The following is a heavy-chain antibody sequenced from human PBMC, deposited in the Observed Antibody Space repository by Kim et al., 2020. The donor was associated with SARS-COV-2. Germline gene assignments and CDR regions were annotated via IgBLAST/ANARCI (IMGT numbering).Heavy chain of an antibody. Sequence: SETLSLTCTVSSGSINSGAYYWSWIRQHPGKGLEWIGYIYYSGNTYYNPSLRSRVIISLDTSKSQFSLNLSSVTAADTAVYYCARMFRVNYSESSGSEPGDAFDVWGQGTMVTVSS. CDR2: IYYSGNT. V-gene: IGHV4-31*03. J-gene: IGHJ3*01. D-gene: IGHD3-22*01. CDR1: SGSINSGAYY. CDR3: ARMFRVNYSESSGSEPGDAFDV.